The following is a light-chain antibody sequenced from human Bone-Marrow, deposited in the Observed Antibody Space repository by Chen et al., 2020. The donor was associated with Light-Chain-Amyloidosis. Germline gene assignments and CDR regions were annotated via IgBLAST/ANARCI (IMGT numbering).Light chain of an antibody. V-gene: IGLV3-21*02. CDR3: QVWDRSSDHPV. CDR2: DDS. J-gene: IGLJ3*02. CDR1: NIGSTS. Sequence: SYVLTQPSSVSVAPGQTATIACGGNNIGSTSVHWYQQTPGQAPLLVVYDDSDRPSGIPERLAGSNSGNTATLTISWVEAGNEADYYCQVWDRSSDHPVFGGGTKLTVL.